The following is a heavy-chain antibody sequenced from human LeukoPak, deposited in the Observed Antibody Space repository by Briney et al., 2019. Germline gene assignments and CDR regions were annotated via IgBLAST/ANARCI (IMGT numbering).Heavy chain of an antibody. CDR1: GGSFSGYY. Sequence: SETLSRTCAVYGGSFSGYYWSWIRQPPGKGLEWIGEINHSGSTNYNPSLKSRVTISVDTSKNQFSLKLSSVTAADTAVYYCARSVLWAYYMDVWGKGTTVTVSS. CDR2: INHSGST. V-gene: IGHV4-34*01. CDR3: ARSVLWAYYMDV. J-gene: IGHJ6*03. D-gene: IGHD3-16*01.